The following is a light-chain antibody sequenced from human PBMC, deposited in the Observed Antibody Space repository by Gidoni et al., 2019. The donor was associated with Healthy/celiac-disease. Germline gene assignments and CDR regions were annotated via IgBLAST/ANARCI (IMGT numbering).Light chain of an antibody. CDR1: SSDVGGYNY. Sequence: QPALPQPRSVAGSPRPSLTISSTGTSSDVGGYNYVSCYHQHPGKTPKLMIYDVSKRPSGVPDRFSGSKSGNTASLPISALQAEDEADYYCCSYAGSYTFAYVFGTGTKVTVL. CDR3: CSYAGSYTFAYV. V-gene: IGLV2-11*01. CDR2: DVS. J-gene: IGLJ1*01.